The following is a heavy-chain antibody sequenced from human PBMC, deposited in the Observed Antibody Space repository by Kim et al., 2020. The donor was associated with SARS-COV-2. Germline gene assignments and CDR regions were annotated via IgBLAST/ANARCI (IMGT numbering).Heavy chain of an antibody. CDR2: IYYSGTT. Sequence: SETLSLTCTVSGGSISSYCWSWLRQPPGKGLEWIGYIYYSGTTNYNPPLKSRVTISVDTSKNQFSLTLSSVTAADTAVSFCARGQSRVANTLYYSYYGM. D-gene: IGHD3-3*01. CDR3: ARGQSRVANTLYYSYYGM. J-gene: IGHJ6*01. CDR1: GGSISSYC. V-gene: IGHV4-59*01.